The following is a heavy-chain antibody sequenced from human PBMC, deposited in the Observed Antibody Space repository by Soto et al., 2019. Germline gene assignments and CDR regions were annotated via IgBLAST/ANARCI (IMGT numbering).Heavy chain of an antibody. CDR2: IIPILGIP. V-gene: IGHV1-69*02. D-gene: IGHD5-12*01. J-gene: IGHJ5*02. CDR3: ARNGGYSGYEYLVS. Sequence: QVQLVQSGAEVKKPGSSVKVSCKASGGTFSSYSISWVRQAPGQGLEWMGRIIPILGIPYYAQQFQGRVMXAADNSSTSASMQLSSLTSEDTAVYYCARNGGYSGYEYLVSWGQGTLVTVSS. CDR1: GGTFSSYS.